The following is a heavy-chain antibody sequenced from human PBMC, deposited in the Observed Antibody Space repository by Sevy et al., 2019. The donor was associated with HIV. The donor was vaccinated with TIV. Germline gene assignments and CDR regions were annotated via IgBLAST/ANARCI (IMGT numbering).Heavy chain of an antibody. D-gene: IGHD6-13*01. V-gene: IGHV3-30*02. CDR2: KWYDGTDK. Sequence: GGSLRLSCTASRFTFSDYGMHWVRQAPGKGLDWVAFKWYDGTDKYYADSVGGRLTISRDNSENKLFLQMNSLRPEDTAVYYCTKNTAAAGVGGFDYWGRGTMVTVSS. CDR1: RFTFSDYG. J-gene: IGHJ4*02. CDR3: TKNTAAAGVGGFDY.